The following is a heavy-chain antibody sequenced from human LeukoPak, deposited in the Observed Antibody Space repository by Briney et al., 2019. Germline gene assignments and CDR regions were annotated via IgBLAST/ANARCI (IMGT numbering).Heavy chain of an antibody. CDR2: ISAYNGNT. V-gene: IGHV1-18*04. CDR3: ARLRGYCSGGSCPSPDYYGMDV. D-gene: IGHD2-15*01. Sequence: GASVKVSCKASGYTFTSYGISWVRQAPGQGLEWMGWISAYNGNTNYAQKRQGRVTMTTDTSTSTAYMELRSLRSDDTAVYYCARLRGYCSGGSCPSPDYYGMDVWGQGTTVTVSS. J-gene: IGHJ6*02. CDR1: GYTFTSYG.